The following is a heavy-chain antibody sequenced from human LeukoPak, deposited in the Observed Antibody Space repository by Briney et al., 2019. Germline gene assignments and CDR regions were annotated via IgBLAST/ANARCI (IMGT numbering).Heavy chain of an antibody. V-gene: IGHV3-15*01. CDR3: TTEDCTNGVCYRVDY. J-gene: IGHJ4*02. Sequence: GGSLRLSCAASGFTFSNAWMSWIRQAPGKGLEWVGRIKSKTDGGTTDYAAPVKGRFTISRDNSKNTLYLQMNSLKTEDTAVYYCTTEDCTNGVCYRVDYWGQGTLVTVSS. CDR2: IKSKTDGGTT. D-gene: IGHD2-8*01. CDR1: GFTFSNAW.